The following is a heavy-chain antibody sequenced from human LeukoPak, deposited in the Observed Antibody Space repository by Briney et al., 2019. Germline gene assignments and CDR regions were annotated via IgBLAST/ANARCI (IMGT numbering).Heavy chain of an antibody. J-gene: IGHJ5*02. D-gene: IGHD2-2*01. CDR1: GFTFSSYS. Sequence: PGGSLRLSCAASGFTFSSYSMNWVRQAPGKGLEWVSSISSSSSYIYYADSVKGRFTISRDNAKNSLYLQMNSLRAEDTAVYYCAREWYCSSTSCYEGWFDPWGQGTLVTVSS. V-gene: IGHV3-21*01. CDR3: AREWYCSSTSCYEGWFDP. CDR2: ISSSSSYI.